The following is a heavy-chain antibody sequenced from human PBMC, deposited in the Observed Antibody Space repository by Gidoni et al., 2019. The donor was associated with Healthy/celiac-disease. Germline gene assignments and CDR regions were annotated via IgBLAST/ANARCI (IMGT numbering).Heavy chain of an antibody. CDR3: ARSLRDSSDY. J-gene: IGHJ4*02. Sequence: QVQLQESGPGLVKPSQTLSLTCTVPGGSISSGGYYWSWIRQHPGKGREWIGYIYYSGSTDYNPSLKSRVTISVDTSKNQFSLKLSSVTAADTAVYYCARSLRDSSDYWGQGTLVTVSS. CDR1: GGSISSGGYY. V-gene: IGHV4-31*03. CDR2: IYYSGST. D-gene: IGHD6-13*01.